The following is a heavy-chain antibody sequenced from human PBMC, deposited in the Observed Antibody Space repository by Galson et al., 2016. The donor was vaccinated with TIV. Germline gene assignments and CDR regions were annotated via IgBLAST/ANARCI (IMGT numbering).Heavy chain of an antibody. D-gene: IGHD3-22*01. CDR2: IKRDDSEK. CDR1: GFSFSSYW. V-gene: IGHV3-7*01. Sequence: SLRLSCAASGFSFSSYWMTWVRQAPGKGLEWVANIKRDDSEKYYVDSVKGRFTISRDNAKNSLYLQMNSLRAEDTAVYYCARDLADNSDYYPTPFDFWGQGTLVTVSS. J-gene: IGHJ4*02. CDR3: ARDLADNSDYYPTPFDF.